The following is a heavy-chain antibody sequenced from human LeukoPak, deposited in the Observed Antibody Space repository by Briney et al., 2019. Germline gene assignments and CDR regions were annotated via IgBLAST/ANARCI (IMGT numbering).Heavy chain of an antibody. CDR1: GFTFNAFG. CDR2: TSVTGAVT. V-gene: IGHV3-48*01. CDR3: ARDRDGDEDFDY. Sequence: GGSLRLFCAASGFTFNAFGMNWVRQAPGKGLEWLSHTSVTGAVTTYADSLKGRFTISSDTAKNSLYLQLNSLTVGDTAIYYCARDRDGDEDFDYWGRGTLVTVSS. J-gene: IGHJ4*02. D-gene: IGHD4-17*01.